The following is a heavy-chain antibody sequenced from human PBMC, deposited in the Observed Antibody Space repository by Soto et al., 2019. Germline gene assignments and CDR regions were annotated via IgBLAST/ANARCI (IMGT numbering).Heavy chain of an antibody. V-gene: IGHV1-2*02. CDR1: GYTFTDYF. J-gene: IGHJ5*02. CDR3: ARVTLKAGNWFDP. Sequence: ASVKVSGKASGYTFTDYFIHWVRQAPGQGFEWMGWINPKSRGTTYAQKFQGRVTMTRDTSNSTAYMELRGLRSDDTAIYYCARVTLKAGNWFDPWGQGTLVTVSS. CDR2: INPKSRGT.